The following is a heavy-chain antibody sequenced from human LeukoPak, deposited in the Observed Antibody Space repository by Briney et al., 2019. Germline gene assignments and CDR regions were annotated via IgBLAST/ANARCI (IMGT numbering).Heavy chain of an antibody. D-gene: IGHD4-11*01. CDR1: GLTFSSYN. CDR2: ISSSSNYI. J-gene: IGHJ4*02. CDR3: ARGTPTTRDFDY. Sequence: GGSLRLSCAASGLTFSSYNMNWVRQAPGKGLEWVSFISSSSNYIYYADSVKGRFTISRDNAKNSLLLQMNSLRAEDTAVYYCARGTPTTRDFDYWGQGTLVTVSS. V-gene: IGHV3-21*01.